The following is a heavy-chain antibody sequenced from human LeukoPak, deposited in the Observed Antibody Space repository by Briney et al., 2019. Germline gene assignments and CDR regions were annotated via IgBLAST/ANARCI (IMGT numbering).Heavy chain of an antibody. D-gene: IGHD2-15*01. Sequence: GSLRLSCAASGFTVSRNYMSWVRQAPGKGLEWVSVIYSGGRTYYADSVKGRFTISRDNSKNTLYLQMNSLKTEDTAVYYCTTQTGYCSGGSCYSVPSTSRVDPWGQGTLVTVSS. V-gene: IGHV3-66*01. CDR1: GFTVSRNY. CDR2: IYSGGRT. J-gene: IGHJ5*02. CDR3: TTQTGYCSGGSCYSVPSTSRVDP.